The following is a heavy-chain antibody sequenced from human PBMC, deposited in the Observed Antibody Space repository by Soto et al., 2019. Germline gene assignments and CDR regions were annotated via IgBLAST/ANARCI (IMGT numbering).Heavy chain of an antibody. CDR1: GFSLSTSGVG. J-gene: IGHJ5*02. Sequence: QITLKESGPTLVKPTQTLTLTCTFSGFSLSTSGVGVGWIRQPPGKALEWLALIYWDDDKRYSPSLKSRLTITKDTSKNQVVPTMTNMDPVDTATYYCAHRSLTTLLLDPWGQGTLVTVSS. V-gene: IGHV2-5*02. D-gene: IGHD3-9*01. CDR2: IYWDDDK. CDR3: AHRSLTTLLLDP.